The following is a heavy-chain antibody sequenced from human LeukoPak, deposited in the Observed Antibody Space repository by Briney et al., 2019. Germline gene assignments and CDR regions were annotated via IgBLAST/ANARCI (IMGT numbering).Heavy chain of an antibody. V-gene: IGHV3-23*01. CDR2: ISGSGGST. CDR3: ASEGPYGMDV. Sequence: PGGSLRLSCTASGFTFSSYAMSWVRQAPGKGLEWVSVISGSGGSTYYADSVKGRFAISRDNSKNTLYLQMNSLRAEDTAVYYCASEGPYGMDVWGQGTTVTVSS. J-gene: IGHJ6*02. CDR1: GFTFSSYA.